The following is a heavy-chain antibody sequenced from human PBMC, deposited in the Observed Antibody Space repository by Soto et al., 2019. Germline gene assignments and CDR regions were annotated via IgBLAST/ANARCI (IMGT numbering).Heavy chain of an antibody. CDR3: AKPLLPTTSYFDT. CDR2: ITSTGYTT. D-gene: IGHD1-7*01. Sequence: WGSLRLSCAVSGLTFRSSPMSWVRRAPGKGLEWVSSITSTGYTTYYADSVKGRFTISRDNSRSTLYLQVNSLRAEDTALYYCAKPLLPTTSYFDTWGQGTLVTVSS. CDR1: GLTFRSSP. J-gene: IGHJ5*02. V-gene: IGHV3-23*01.